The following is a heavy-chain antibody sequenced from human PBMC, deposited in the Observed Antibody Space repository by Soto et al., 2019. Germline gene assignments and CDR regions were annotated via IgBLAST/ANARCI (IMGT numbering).Heavy chain of an antibody. CDR1: GFTFSNAW. D-gene: IGHD6-13*01. CDR2: IKSKTDGGTT. V-gene: IGHV3-15*07. Sequence: EVQLVESGGGLVKPGGSLRLSCAASGFTFSNAWMNWVRQAPGKGLEWVGRIKSKTDGGTTDYAAPVKGRFTISRDESKNTLYLQMNSLKTEDTAVYYRTTDGTPLSSSPIIGVPVIDYWGQGTLVTVSS. J-gene: IGHJ4*02. CDR3: TTDGTPLSSSPIIGVPVIDY.